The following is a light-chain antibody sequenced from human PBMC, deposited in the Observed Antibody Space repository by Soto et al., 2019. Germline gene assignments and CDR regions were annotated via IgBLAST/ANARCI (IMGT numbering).Light chain of an antibody. CDR3: QHCSNWPPRWT. Sequence: ERATLACRASPTVINNQLAWYQQTSGQAPRLLIYAASSRATGIPERFSGSGSGTDFTLTISGLEPEEFAVYYGQHCSNWPPRWTFGQGTKVDIK. CDR1: PTVINNQ. CDR2: AAS. V-gene: IGKV3D-20*02. J-gene: IGKJ1*01.